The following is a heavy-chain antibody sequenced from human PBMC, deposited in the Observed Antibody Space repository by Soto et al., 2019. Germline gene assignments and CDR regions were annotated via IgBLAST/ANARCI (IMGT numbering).Heavy chain of an antibody. CDR3: ARGIGGSSSGY. V-gene: IGHV4-61*01. CDR2: IYYSGST. J-gene: IGHJ4*02. Sequence: TSETLSLTCTVSGGSVSSGSYYWSWIRQPPGKGLEWIGYIYYSGSTNYNPSLKSRVTISVDTSKNQFSLTLTSVTAADTAVYYCARGIGGSSSGYWGQGTLVPVS. CDR1: GGSVSSGSYY. D-gene: IGHD1-26*01.